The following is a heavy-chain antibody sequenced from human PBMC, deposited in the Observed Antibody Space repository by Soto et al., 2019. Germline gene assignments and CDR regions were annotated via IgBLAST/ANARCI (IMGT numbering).Heavy chain of an antibody. CDR1: GFSFSDYD. D-gene: IGHD4-17*01. V-gene: IGHV3-33*01. CDR2: IWFDGSNK. J-gene: IGHJ6*02. CDR3: ARRRSTVTTAWFYHAMDV. Sequence: QVQLVESGGGVVQPGTSLILSCAASGFSFSDYDMHWVRQAPGKGLEWVAVIWFDGSNKYYAESVKGRFTISRDNSKNTVDLQMDRLRADDTAVYYCARRRSTVTTAWFYHAMDVWGQGTTVTVSS.